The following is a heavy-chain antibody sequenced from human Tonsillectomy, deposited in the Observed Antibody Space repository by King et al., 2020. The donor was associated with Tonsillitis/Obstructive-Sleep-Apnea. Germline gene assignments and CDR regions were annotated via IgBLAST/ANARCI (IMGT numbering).Heavy chain of an antibody. D-gene: IGHD1-26*01. CDR1: GFTFNRFA. CDR3: ARDESGFDY. J-gene: IGHJ4*02. CDR2: IWYDGSNK. Sequence: VQLVESGGGVVQPGRSLRLSCEASGFTFNRFAMHWVRQAPGKGLEWVAVIWYDGSNKYYADSVKGRFTISRDNSKNTLYLQMNSLSADDTAVYYCARDESGFDYWGQGTLVSVSS. V-gene: IGHV3-33*01.